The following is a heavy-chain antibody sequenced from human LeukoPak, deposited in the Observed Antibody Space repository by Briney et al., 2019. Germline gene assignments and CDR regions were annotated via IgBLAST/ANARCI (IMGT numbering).Heavy chain of an antibody. CDR1: GDSISSYY. V-gene: IGHV4-59*01. J-gene: IGHJ4*02. D-gene: IGHD2-2*01. CDR3: ARAVGEYCGSTSCYGGYYFDY. CDR2: IHYSGRT. Sequence: SETLSLTCTVSGDSISSYYWSWIRQSPGKGLEWIGYIHYSGRTSYNPSLKSPVTISVDTSKNQFSLKLTSVTGADTAVYYCARAVGEYCGSTSCYGGYYFDYWGQGTLVTVSS.